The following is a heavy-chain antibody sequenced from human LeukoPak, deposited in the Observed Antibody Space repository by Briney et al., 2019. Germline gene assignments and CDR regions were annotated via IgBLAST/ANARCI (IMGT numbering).Heavy chain of an antibody. CDR1: GFTFSSYG. J-gene: IGHJ3*02. V-gene: IGHV3-33*01. Sequence: GGSLRLSCAASGFTFSSYGMHWVRQAPGKGLEWVAVIWYDGSNKYYADSEKGRFTISRDNSKNTLYLQMNSLRAEDTAVYYCARDRTRYSGYDYDAFDIWGQGTMVTVSS. CDR3: ARDRTRYSGYDYDAFDI. D-gene: IGHD5-12*01. CDR2: IWYDGSNK.